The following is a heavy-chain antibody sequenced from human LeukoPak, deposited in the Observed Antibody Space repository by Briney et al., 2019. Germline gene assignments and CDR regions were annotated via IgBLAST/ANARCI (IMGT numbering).Heavy chain of an antibody. CDR1: GFNFTNYN. V-gene: IGHV3-21*06. CDR2: LHHSSGST. D-gene: IGHD3-10*01. J-gene: IGHJ3*02. Sequence: PGGSLRLSCAASGFNFTNYNMNWVRQATEKGLEWVSSLHHSSGSTYYAESLKGRFTISRENAKHLLFLQMNGLRAEDMAVSYCARGRSITLLRGVAMSDGFDIWGQGAMVAVSS. CDR3: ARGRSITLLRGVAMSDGFDI.